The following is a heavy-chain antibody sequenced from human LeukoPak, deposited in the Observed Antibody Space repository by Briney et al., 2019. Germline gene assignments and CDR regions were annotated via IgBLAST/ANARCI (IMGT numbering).Heavy chain of an antibody. CDR2: ISGSGGST. D-gene: IGHD3-3*01. Sequence: GGALRLSCAASGFTFSSYAMSWVRQAPGKGLEWVSAISGSGGSTYYADSVKGRFTISRDNSKNTLYLQMNSLRAEDTAVYYCAKGVAGVIYMDVWGKGTTVTVSS. J-gene: IGHJ6*03. CDR3: AKGVAGVIYMDV. CDR1: GFTFSSYA. V-gene: IGHV3-23*01.